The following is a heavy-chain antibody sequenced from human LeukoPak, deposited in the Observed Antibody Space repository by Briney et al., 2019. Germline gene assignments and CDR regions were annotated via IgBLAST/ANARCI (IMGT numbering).Heavy chain of an antibody. Sequence: GASVKVSCKASGYTFTSYGISWVRQAPGQGLEWMGWICAYTGNTNYAEKLQDRVTVTTDTSTDTAYMEVRSLRSDDTAVYYCARLHCSGGNCYSHFDYWGQGTLVTVSS. CDR3: ARLHCSGGNCYSHFDY. D-gene: IGHD2-15*01. V-gene: IGHV1-18*01. CDR1: GYTFTSYG. J-gene: IGHJ4*02. CDR2: ICAYTGNT.